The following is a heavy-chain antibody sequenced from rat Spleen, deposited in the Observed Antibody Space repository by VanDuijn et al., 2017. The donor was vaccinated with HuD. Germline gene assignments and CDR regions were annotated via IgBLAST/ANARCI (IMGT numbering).Heavy chain of an antibody. CDR2: ISTGGST. CDR3: TAGGGYWDY. Sequence: EVQLVESGGGLVQPGRSLKLSCAVSGFTFSDYDMAWVRQAPTKGLEWIASISTGGSTYYPDSVKGRFTISRDNAKSTLYLQMNSLRSEDTATYYCTAGGGYWDYWGQGVMVTVSS. CDR1: GFTFSDYD. J-gene: IGHJ2*01. D-gene: IGHD1-11*01. V-gene: IGHV5S23*01.